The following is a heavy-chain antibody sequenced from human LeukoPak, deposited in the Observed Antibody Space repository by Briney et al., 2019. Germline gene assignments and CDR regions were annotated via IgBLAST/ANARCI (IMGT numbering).Heavy chain of an antibody. Sequence: GGSLRLSCAASGFTFDDYAMHWVRHAPGKGLEWVSGISWNSGSIGYADSVKGRFTISRDNAKNSLYLQMNSLRAEDTALYYCAKDIGEQWLANDAFDIWGQGTMVTVSS. CDR2: ISWNSGSI. V-gene: IGHV3-9*01. CDR3: AKDIGEQWLANDAFDI. CDR1: GFTFDDYA. D-gene: IGHD6-19*01. J-gene: IGHJ3*02.